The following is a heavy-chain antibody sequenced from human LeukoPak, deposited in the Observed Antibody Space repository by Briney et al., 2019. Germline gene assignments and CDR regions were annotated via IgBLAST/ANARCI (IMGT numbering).Heavy chain of an antibody. CDR1: DYSMNSVYY. Sequence: PSETLSLTCTVSDYSMNSVYYWGWIRQPPGKGLEWIGSIYNSGSTSYNPSLKSRVTLSVDTSKNQFSLKLTSVTAADTAVYYCARNISGLGLYSHYAYDPAGAFDIWGQGTMVTVSS. CDR3: ARNISGLGLYSHYAYDPAGAFDI. J-gene: IGHJ3*02. CDR2: IYNSGST. D-gene: IGHD5-12*01. V-gene: IGHV4-38-2*02.